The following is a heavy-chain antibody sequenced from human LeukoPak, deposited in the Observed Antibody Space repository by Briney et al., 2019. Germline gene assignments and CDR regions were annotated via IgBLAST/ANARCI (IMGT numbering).Heavy chain of an antibody. CDR3: ARVGVGATFDY. CDR1: GFTFSSYE. J-gene: IGHJ4*02. CDR2: ISSSGSTI. Sequence: GGSLRLSCAASGFTFSSYEMNWVRQAPGKGLEWVSYISSSGSTIYYADSVKGRFTISRDNAKNSLYLQMNSLRAEDTAVYYCARVGVGATFDYWGQGTLVTVSS. D-gene: IGHD1-26*01. V-gene: IGHV3-48*03.